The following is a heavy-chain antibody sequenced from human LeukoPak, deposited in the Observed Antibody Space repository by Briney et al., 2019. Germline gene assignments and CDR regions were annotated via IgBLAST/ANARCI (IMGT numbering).Heavy chain of an antibody. J-gene: IGHJ6*03. CDR2: IYPGDSDT. CDR1: GYSFTSYW. Sequence: GESLKISCKGSGYSFTSYWIGWVRQMPGKGLEWMGIIYPGDSDTRYSPSFQGQVTISADKSISTAYLQWSSLKASDTAIYYCASYSGYGNYYYYYYMDVWGKGTTVTVSS. V-gene: IGHV5-51*01. D-gene: IGHD5-12*01. CDR3: ASYSGYGNYYYYYYMDV.